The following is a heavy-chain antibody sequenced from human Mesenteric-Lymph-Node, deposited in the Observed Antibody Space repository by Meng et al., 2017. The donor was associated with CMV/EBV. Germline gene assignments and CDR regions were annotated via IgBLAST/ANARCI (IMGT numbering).Heavy chain of an antibody. J-gene: IGHJ4*02. Sequence: GESLKISCAASGFTLSNSGMHWVRQAPGKGLEWVAFILYDGSSEYYADSVRGRFIISRDTSKNTLYLQMNSLRAEDTAVYYCAKEEGSHSSWPHHYLHYWGQGTLVTVSS. V-gene: IGHV3-30*02. D-gene: IGHD6-13*01. CDR2: ILYDGSSE. CDR3: AKEEGSHSSWPHHYLHY. CDR1: GFTLSNSG.